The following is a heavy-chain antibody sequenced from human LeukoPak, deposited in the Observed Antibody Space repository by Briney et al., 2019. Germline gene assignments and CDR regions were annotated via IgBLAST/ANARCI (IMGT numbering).Heavy chain of an antibody. CDR3: ARGGISIFGVVIYMDV. Sequence: PGGSLRLSCAASGFSFDDYGMSWVRQAPGKGLEWVSGINWNVGSTGYADSVKGRFTISRDNAKNSLSLQMNSLRVEDTALYYCARGGISIFGVVIYMDVWGKGTTVTVSS. CDR1: GFSFDDYG. D-gene: IGHD3-3*01. CDR2: INWNVGST. V-gene: IGHV3-20*04. J-gene: IGHJ6*03.